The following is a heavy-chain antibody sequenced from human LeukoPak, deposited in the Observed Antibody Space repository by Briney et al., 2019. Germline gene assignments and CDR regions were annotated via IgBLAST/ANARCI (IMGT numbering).Heavy chain of an antibody. CDR1: GFTFSNHQ. J-gene: IGHJ4*02. D-gene: IGHD3-10*01. CDR2: MKQDGVEK. CDR3: ARCNYDSGSWVLDY. V-gene: IGHV3-7*05. Sequence: GGSLRLSCAGSGFTFSNHQMNWVRQAPGKGLEWVAKMKQDGVEKHYVDSVKGRFTISRDNAKNSLYLQMNSLRAEDTAVYFCARCNYDSGSWVLDYWGQGTLVTVSS.